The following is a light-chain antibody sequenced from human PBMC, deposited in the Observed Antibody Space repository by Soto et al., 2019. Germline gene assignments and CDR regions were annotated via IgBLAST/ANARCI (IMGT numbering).Light chain of an antibody. Sequence: QAVVTQEPSLTVSPGGTVTLTCASSTGAVTSGYYPIWFQQKPGQAPRALIXSTSNKHSWTPDRFSGSLLGDKAALTVSGVQPEDEAEYYCLLYYGGARVFGGGTKLTVL. CDR2: STS. CDR3: LLYYGGARV. J-gene: IGLJ3*02. CDR1: TGAVTSGYY. V-gene: IGLV7-43*01.